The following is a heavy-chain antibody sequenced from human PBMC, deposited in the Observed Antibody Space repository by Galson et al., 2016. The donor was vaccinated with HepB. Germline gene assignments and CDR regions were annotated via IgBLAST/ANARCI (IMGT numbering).Heavy chain of an antibody. D-gene: IGHD4-17*01. J-gene: IGHJ5*02. CDR2: TWFDGRDQ. Sequence: SLRLSCAASGFTFSNYGLHWVRQAPGKGLEWVAATWFDGRDQYYRDSVKGRFTISKDNSKNTLFLQMNSLRAGDTAVYYCARDVGLGTTLYNWFDPWGQGTLVTVSS. CDR3: ARDVGLGTTLYNWFDP. V-gene: IGHV3-33*01. CDR1: GFTFSNYG.